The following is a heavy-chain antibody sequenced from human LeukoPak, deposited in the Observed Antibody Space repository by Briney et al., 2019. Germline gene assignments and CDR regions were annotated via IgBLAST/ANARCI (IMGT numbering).Heavy chain of an antibody. CDR2: FSGSGGST. V-gene: IGHV3-23*01. CDR1: GFTFSSYA. CDR3: AKDGIAARGWFDH. J-gene: IGHJ5*02. Sequence: GGSLRLSCAASGFTFSSYAMSWVRQAPGKGLEWVSAFSGSGGSTYYADSVKGRFTISRDNSKNTLYLKMNSLRAEDTSVYYCAKDGIAARGWFDHWGQGTLVTVSS. D-gene: IGHD6-6*01.